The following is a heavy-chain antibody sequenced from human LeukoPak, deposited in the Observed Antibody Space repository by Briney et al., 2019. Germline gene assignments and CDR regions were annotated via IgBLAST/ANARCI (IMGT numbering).Heavy chain of an antibody. CDR3: AKNTWELLQ. D-gene: IGHD1-26*01. Sequence: SETLSLTCTVSGVSISSYYWSWIRQPPGKGLEWIGYICYSGSTNYNPSLKSRVTISVDTSKNQFSLKLSSVTAADTAVYYCAKNTWELLQWGQGTLVTVSS. V-gene: IGHV4-59*01. J-gene: IGHJ4*02. CDR1: GVSISSYY. CDR2: ICYSGST.